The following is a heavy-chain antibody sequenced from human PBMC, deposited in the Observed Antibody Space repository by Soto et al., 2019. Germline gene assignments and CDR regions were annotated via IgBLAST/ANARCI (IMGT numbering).Heavy chain of an antibody. D-gene: IGHD5-18*01. CDR1: GGSIRSGGYY. Sequence: QVQLQESGPGLVKPSQTLSLTCTVSGGSIRSGGYYWSWISQHPGKGLEWIGYIYYSGSTYYNPSLSSRLTRSVDTSKKQFSLQLSSVTAADTAVYYCAMYPGAGGYGYTDAFDIWGQGTMVTGSS. CDR3: AMYPGAGGYGYTDAFDI. V-gene: IGHV4-31*03. CDR2: IYYSGST. J-gene: IGHJ3*02.